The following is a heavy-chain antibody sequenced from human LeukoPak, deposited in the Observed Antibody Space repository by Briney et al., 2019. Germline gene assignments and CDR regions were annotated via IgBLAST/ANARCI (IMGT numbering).Heavy chain of an antibody. CDR2: ISSSSSTI. D-gene: IGHD6-19*01. Sequence: PGGSLRLSCAASGFTFSSYSMNWVRQAPGKGLEWVSYISSSSSTIYYADSVKSRFTISRDNAKNSLYLQMNSLRAEDTAVYYCARDLRAVAGKDYYYGMDVWGQGTTVTVSS. V-gene: IGHV3-48*04. J-gene: IGHJ6*02. CDR1: GFTFSSYS. CDR3: ARDLRAVAGKDYYYGMDV.